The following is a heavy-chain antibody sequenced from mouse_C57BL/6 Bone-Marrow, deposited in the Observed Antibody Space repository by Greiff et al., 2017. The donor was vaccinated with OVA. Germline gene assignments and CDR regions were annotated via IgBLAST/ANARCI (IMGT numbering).Heavy chain of an antibody. CDR2: ISSGGSYT. V-gene: IGHV5-6*02. D-gene: IGHD2-1*01. J-gene: IGHJ2*01. CDR3: ARHGYGNHGDY. Sequence: EVMLVESGGDLVKPGGSLKLSCAASGFTFSSYGMSWVRQTPDKRLEWVATISSGGSYTYYPDSVKGRFTISRDNAKNTLYLQMSSLKSEDTAMYYGARHGYGNHGDYWGQGTTLTVSS. CDR1: GFTFSSYG.